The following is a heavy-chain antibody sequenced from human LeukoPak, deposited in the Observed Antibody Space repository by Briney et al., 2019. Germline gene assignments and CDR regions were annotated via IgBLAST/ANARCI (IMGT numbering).Heavy chain of an antibody. CDR2: INPSGGST. Sequence: ASVKVSCKASGYTFTSYYMHWVRQAPGQGLEWMGIINPSGGSTSYAQKFQGRVTMTRDMSTSTVYMELSSLRSEDTAVYYCARDPAYYDILTPRFDYWGQGTLVTASS. D-gene: IGHD3-9*01. V-gene: IGHV1-46*01. J-gene: IGHJ4*02. CDR3: ARDPAYYDILTPRFDY. CDR1: GYTFTSYY.